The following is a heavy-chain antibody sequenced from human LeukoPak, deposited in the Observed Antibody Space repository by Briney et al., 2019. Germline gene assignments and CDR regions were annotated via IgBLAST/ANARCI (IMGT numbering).Heavy chain of an antibody. CDR2: ISGSGSST. CDR1: GFTFSSYA. Sequence: GGSLRLSCAASGFTFSSYAMSWVRQAPGKGLEWVSAISGSGSSTYYADSVKGRFTISRDNSKNTLYLQMNSLRAEDTAVYYCARNSREWLFSPDVWGQGTTVTVSS. V-gene: IGHV3-23*01. CDR3: ARNSREWLFSPDV. D-gene: IGHD3-3*01. J-gene: IGHJ6*02.